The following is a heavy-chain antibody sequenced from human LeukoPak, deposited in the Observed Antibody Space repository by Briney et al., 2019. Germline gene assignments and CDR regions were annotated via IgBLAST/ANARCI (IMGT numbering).Heavy chain of an antibody. D-gene: IGHD3-10*01. CDR2: IYYSGST. CDR1: GGSISSSSYY. CDR3: ARVRVTMVRGVIPYYYYYYMDV. V-gene: IGHV4-39*01. J-gene: IGHJ6*03. Sequence: SETLSLTCTVSGGSISSSSYYWGWIRQPPGKGLEWIGSIYYSGSTYYNPSLKSRVTISVDTSKNQFSLKLSSVTAADTAVYYCARVRVTMVRGVIPYYYYYYMDVWGKGTTVTISS.